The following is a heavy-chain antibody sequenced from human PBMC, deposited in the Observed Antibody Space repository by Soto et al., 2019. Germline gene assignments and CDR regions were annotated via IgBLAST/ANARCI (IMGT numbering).Heavy chain of an antibody. V-gene: IGHV1-2*04. Sequence: ASVKVSCKASGYTFTGYYMHWVRRAPGQGLEWMGWINPNSGGTNYAQKFQGWVTMTRDTSISTAYMELSRLRSDDTAVYYCARESPSGLYNFDIWGQGTMVTVSS. D-gene: IGHD6-6*01. CDR1: GYTFTGYY. CDR2: INPNSGGT. J-gene: IGHJ3*02. CDR3: ARESPSGLYNFDI.